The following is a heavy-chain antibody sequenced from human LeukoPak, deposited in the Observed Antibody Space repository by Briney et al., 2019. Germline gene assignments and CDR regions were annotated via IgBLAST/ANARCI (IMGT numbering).Heavy chain of an antibody. Sequence: GASVKVSCTASGYTFTSYGISWVRQAPGQGLEWMGWISAYNGNTNYAQKLQGRVTMTTDTSTSTAYMELRSLRSDDTAVYYCARDDDYYGSGSYYQYYFDYWGQGTLVTVSS. D-gene: IGHD3-10*01. J-gene: IGHJ4*02. CDR1: GYTFTSYG. CDR3: ARDDDYYGSGSYYQYYFDY. V-gene: IGHV1-18*01. CDR2: ISAYNGNT.